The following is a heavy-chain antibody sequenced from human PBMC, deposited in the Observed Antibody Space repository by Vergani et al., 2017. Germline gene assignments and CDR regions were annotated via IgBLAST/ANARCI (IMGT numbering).Heavy chain of an antibody. CDR2: FDPEHGEV. CDR1: GYSLTELT. D-gene: IGHD3-22*01. J-gene: IGHJ4*02. CDR3: AIVTDYYDRSGYYLDY. V-gene: IGHV1-24*01. Sequence: QVQLVQSGSEVRKPGASVKVSCQVSGYSLTELTIHWVRQAPGKGLEWMGGFDPEHGEVTFAHHIQGTVTMTEDRSTDTAYMGLSSLRPEDTALYYCAIVTDYYDRSGYYLDYWGQGTLVTVSA.